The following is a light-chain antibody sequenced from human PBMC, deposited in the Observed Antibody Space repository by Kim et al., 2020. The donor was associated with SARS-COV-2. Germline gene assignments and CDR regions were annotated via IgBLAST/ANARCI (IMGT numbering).Light chain of an antibody. CDR1: QGVSNY. Sequence: EIVLWQSPGTLSLSPGDRATISCRASQGVSNYLAWYQQKPGQAPRLLIYEASKRAAGIPARFSGSGSGTDFTLTISRLEPGDSAVYFCQQRGSFGQGTRLEIK. CDR2: EAS. J-gene: IGKJ5*01. V-gene: IGKV3-11*01. CDR3: QQRGS.